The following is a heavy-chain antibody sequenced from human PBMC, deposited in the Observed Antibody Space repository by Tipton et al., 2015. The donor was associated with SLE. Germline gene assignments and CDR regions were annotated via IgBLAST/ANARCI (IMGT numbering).Heavy chain of an antibody. Sequence: TLSLTCAVHGGSFSGYYWSWVRQPPGKGLEWIGSIYYSGSTYYNPSLRSRVTISVDTSKNQFSLKLSSVTAADTAVYFCAQERAGTTTTRKVYFDPWGQGTLVTVS. V-gene: IGHV4-34*11. J-gene: IGHJ5*01. CDR2: IYYSGST. CDR1: GGSFSGYY. CDR3: AQERAGTTTTRKVYFDP. D-gene: IGHD1-7*01.